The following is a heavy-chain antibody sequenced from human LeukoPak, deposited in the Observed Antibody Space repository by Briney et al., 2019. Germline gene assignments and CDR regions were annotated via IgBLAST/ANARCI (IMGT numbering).Heavy chain of an antibody. CDR2: IFPGDSDT. Sequence: PGESLQISCKGSGYSFKSYWIGWVRQMPGKGLEWMGIIFPGDSDTRYSPSFQGQVTISADKSINTAYLQWSSLKASDTAMYYCARRQGCSSTSCPPDSWGQGTLVTVSS. D-gene: IGHD2-2*01. CDR1: GYSFKSYW. V-gene: IGHV5-51*01. CDR3: ARRQGCSSTSCPPDS. J-gene: IGHJ4*02.